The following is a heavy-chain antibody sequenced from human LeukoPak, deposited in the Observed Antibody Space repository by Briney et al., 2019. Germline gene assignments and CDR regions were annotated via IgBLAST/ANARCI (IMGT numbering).Heavy chain of an antibody. V-gene: IGHV3-74*01. CDR1: GFTFSSYW. D-gene: IGHD2-2*01. J-gene: IGHJ6*02. Sequence: PGGSLRLSCVASGFTFSSYWMHWVRQAPGKGLVWVSRVNSDGSSTNYAASVKGRFTISRDNAKNTLYLQMNSLRAEDTAVYYCARAGRQCSSTSCYVYHYGMDVWGQGTTVTVSS. CDR3: ARAGRQCSSTSCYVYHYGMDV. CDR2: VNSDGSST.